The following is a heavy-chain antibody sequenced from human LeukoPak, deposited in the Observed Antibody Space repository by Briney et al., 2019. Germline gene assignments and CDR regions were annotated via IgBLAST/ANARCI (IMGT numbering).Heavy chain of an antibody. Sequence: GGSLRLSCAASGFTFSSYWMHWVRQAPGKGLVWVSRIYSDGSSYTADSVKGRFTISRDNAKDTLYLQMNSLRVEDTAVYYCTRGGGIYGLWDYWGQGTLVTVSS. CDR1: GFTFSSYW. D-gene: IGHD1-26*01. V-gene: IGHV3-74*03. CDR2: IYSDGSSY. CDR3: TRGGGIYGLWDY. J-gene: IGHJ4*02.